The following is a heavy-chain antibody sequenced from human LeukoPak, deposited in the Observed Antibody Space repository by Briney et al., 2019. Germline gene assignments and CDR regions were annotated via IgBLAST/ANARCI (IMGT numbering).Heavy chain of an antibody. CDR3: AKNPNPHSSSFYYMDV. D-gene: IGHD6-13*01. J-gene: IGHJ6*03. V-gene: IGHV3-30*02. Sequence: GGSLRLSCAASGFTFSSYGMHWVRQAPGKGLEWVAFIRYDGSNKYYADSVKGRFTISRDNSKNTLYLQMNSLRAEDTAVYYCAKNPNPHSSSFYYMDVWGKGTTVTVSS. CDR2: IRYDGSNK. CDR1: GFTFSSYG.